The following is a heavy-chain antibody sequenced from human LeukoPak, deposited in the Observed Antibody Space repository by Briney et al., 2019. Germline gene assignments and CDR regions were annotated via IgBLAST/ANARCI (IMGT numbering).Heavy chain of an antibody. J-gene: IGHJ3*02. CDR3: ARASTVADAFDI. Sequence: SETLSLTCSVSGGSISSYYWSWIRQPAGKGLEWIGRIYTSGSTNYNPSLKSRVTISVDTSKNQFSLKLSSVTAADTAVYYCARASTVADAFDIWGQGTMVTVSS. V-gene: IGHV4-4*07. CDR1: GGSISSYY. D-gene: IGHD4-23*01. CDR2: IYTSGST.